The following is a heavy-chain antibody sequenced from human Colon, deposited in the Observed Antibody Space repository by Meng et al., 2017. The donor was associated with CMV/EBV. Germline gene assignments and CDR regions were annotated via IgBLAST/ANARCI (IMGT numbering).Heavy chain of an antibody. J-gene: IGHJ3*02. CDR2: IYSGGPM. Sequence: GGSLRLSCTGSPFNRVNTYMSWVRHAPGKGLEWVALIYSGGPMHYAGSVKGRFTLSRDHSNIILYLQMNNLRDYDTAVYYCTRGAGPLFPGAFDIWGQGTMVTVSS. CDR3: TRGAGPLFPGAFDI. CDR1: PFNRVNTY. V-gene: IGHV3-53*01. D-gene: IGHD3-10*02.